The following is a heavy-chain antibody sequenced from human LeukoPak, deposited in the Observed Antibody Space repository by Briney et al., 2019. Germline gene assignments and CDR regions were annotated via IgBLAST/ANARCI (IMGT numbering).Heavy chain of an antibody. D-gene: IGHD3-3*01. CDR2: IKQDGSEK. V-gene: IGHV3-7*01. CDR1: GFTFSSYW. J-gene: IGHJ1*01. Sequence: GGSLRLSCAASGFTFSSYWMSWVRQAPGKGLEWVANIKQDGSEKYYVDSVKGRFTISRDNAKNSLYLQMNSLRAEDTAVYYCARDLEQEAYYDFWSGYYTGGRYFQHWGQGTLVTVSS. CDR3: ARDLEQEAYYDFWSGYYTGGRYFQH.